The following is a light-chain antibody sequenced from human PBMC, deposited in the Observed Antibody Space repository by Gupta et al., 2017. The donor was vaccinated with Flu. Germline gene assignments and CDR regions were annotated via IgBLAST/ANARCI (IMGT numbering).Light chain of an antibody. Sequence: DLQLTQSPSSLSASVGDRVTITWRASQGISNYLAWYQQKPGKVPKLLIYAASTVQSGVPSRISGSGSGTDFTLTISRLHPEDVATSYCQKYNSSPWTFGQGTKVEIK. J-gene: IGKJ1*01. V-gene: IGKV1-27*01. CDR3: QKYNSSPWT. CDR2: AAS. CDR1: QGISNY.